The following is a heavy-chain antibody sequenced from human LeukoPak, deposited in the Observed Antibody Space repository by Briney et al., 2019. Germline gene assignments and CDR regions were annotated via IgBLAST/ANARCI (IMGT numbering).Heavy chain of an antibody. CDR1: GSTLSVLA. V-gene: IGHV1-24*01. CDR2: SDTEDGET. D-gene: IGHD6-19*01. J-gene: IGHJ3*02. Sequence: ASVKLSRSVSGSTLSVLALFWERQPPGPGHGLMGVSDTEDGETIYAQKFQSRVNIAEDTSTSTAYMELSSLRSEDTAVYYCARDVGDIAVAGTENAFDIWGQGTMVTVSS. CDR3: ARDVGDIAVAGTENAFDI.